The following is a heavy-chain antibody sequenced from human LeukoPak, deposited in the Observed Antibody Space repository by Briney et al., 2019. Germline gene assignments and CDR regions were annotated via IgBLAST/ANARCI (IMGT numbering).Heavy chain of an antibody. Sequence: SETLSLTCTVSGGSISSYYWSWIRQPPGKGLEWIGYIYYSGSTNYNPSLKSRVTISVDTSKNQFSLKLSSVTAADTAVYYCARRRYNXNDGWFDPWGQGTLVTVSS. CDR2: IYYSGST. V-gene: IGHV4-59*08. CDR1: GGSISSYY. D-gene: IGHD1-1*01. CDR3: ARRRYNXNDGWFDP. J-gene: IGHJ5*02.